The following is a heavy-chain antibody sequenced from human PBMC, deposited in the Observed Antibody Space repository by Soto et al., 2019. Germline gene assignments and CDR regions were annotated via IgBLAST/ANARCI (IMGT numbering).Heavy chain of an antibody. V-gene: IGHV3-30*18. CDR1: GFTFSGNV. Sequence: QEQLVASGGGVVQPGRSLRLSCAASGFTFSGNVMHWVRQAPAKGREWVAVISHDGSNKHYGDSVKGRFTVSRDNSKNTLSLQMDSLRPEDTAVYYCAKTGSQYYYGIDVWGQGNTVAVSS. CDR3: AKTGSQYYYGIDV. CDR2: ISHDGSNK. J-gene: IGHJ6*02.